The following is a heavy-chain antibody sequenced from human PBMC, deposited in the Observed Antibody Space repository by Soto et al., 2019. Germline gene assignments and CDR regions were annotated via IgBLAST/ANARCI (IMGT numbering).Heavy chain of an antibody. CDR3: ASRETHWGRFDY. D-gene: IGHD3-16*01. Sequence: NPSETLSLTCAVYGGSFSGYYWSWIRQPPGKGLEWIGEINHSGSTNYNPSLKSRVTISVDTSENQFSLKLSSVTAADTAVYYCASRETHWGRFDYWGQGTLVTVSS. CDR1: GGSFSGYY. V-gene: IGHV4-34*01. J-gene: IGHJ4*02. CDR2: INHSGST.